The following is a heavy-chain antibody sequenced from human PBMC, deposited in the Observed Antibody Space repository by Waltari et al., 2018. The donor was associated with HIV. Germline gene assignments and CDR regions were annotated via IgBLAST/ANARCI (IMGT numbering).Heavy chain of an antibody. CDR3: ARGEVPYCGGDCYSYRFDY. D-gene: IGHD2-21*02. J-gene: IGHJ4*02. CDR2: INPNMGLT. V-gene: IGHV1-2*02. Sequence: QVQLVQSGVAVKKPAASVTVSCKVSGYSTTHYNFHWVSLAPGQGLEWMGWINPNMGLTNYVEKFQARVTMSRDTDMSEVYLELRGLRSDDTAVYYCARGEVPYCGGDCYSYRFDYWGQGTLVSVSS. CDR1: GYSTTHYN.